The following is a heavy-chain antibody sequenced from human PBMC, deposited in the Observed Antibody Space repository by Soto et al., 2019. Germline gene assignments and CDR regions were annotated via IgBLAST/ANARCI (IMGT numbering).Heavy chain of an antibody. CDR3: TADSAQTFCEGGPCCSLQTKIHDS. Sequence: EVQLVESGGGLVKPGGSLRLSCAASGFTFSNGWMSWVRQAPGKGLAWVGRIKSKIAGGTTDYSAPVKGRFTISRDDSKDTLYLQMNRLKTEDTAVYYCTADSAQTFCEGGPCCSLQTKIHDSWGQGTLVTVSS. CDR2: IKSKIAGGTT. J-gene: IGHJ4*02. V-gene: IGHV3-15*01. D-gene: IGHD2-15*01. CDR1: GFTFSNGW.